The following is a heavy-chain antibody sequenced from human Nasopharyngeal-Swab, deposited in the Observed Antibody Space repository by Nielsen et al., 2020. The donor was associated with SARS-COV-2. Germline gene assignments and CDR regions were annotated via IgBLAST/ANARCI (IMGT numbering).Heavy chain of an antibody. CDR1: GFTFSSYG. D-gene: IGHD6-19*01. J-gene: IGHJ4*02. CDR2: ISYDGSNK. Sequence: GGSLRFSCAASGFTFSSYGMHWVRQAPGKGLEWVAVISYDGSNKYYADSVKGRFTISRDNSKNTLYLQMNSLRAEDTAVYYCAKGRIAVAGPLDYWGQGTLVTVSS. CDR3: AKGRIAVAGPLDY. V-gene: IGHV3-30*18.